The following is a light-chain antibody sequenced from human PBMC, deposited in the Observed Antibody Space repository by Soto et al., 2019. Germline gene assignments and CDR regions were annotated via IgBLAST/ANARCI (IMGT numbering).Light chain of an antibody. J-gene: IGLJ1*01. CDR2: EVS. V-gene: IGLV2-14*01. CDR3: SSYTSSSTLV. Sequence: QSALTQPASVSGSPGQSITISCTGTSSDVGGYNYVSWYQQHPGKAPKLMYEVSSRPSGVSNRFSGSKSGNTASLTISGLQAEDEADYYCSSYTSSSTLVFGTGTKLTVL. CDR1: SSDVGGYNY.